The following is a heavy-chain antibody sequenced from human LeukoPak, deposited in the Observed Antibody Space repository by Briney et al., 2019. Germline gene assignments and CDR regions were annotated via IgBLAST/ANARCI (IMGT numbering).Heavy chain of an antibody. CDR1: GGSISSGSHY. CDR2: IYTSGRT. D-gene: IGHD3-9*01. CDR3: ARTYYDPLTGYYSGGGPFDS. V-gene: IGHV4-61*02. J-gene: IGHJ4*02. Sequence: SETLSLTCTVSGGSISSGSHYWSWIRQPAGKGLEWIGRIYTSGRTNYNPSLKSRGTISIDMSKKQFSLKLSSVTAADTAVYHCARTYYDPLTGYYSGGGPFDSWGQGTLVTVSS.